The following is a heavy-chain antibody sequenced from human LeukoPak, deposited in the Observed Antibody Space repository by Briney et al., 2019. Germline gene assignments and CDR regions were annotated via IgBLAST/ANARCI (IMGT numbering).Heavy chain of an antibody. Sequence: HPGGSLRLSCAASGFTFSSYWMHWVRQAPGRGLEWVSVISSSGSTTYYADSVKGRFTISRDNPKNTLYLQMNSLSAEDTAVYYCAKGPQWLVRDSGYFQHWGQGTLATVST. CDR1: GFTFSSYW. CDR2: ISSSGSTT. J-gene: IGHJ1*01. D-gene: IGHD6-19*01. CDR3: AKGPQWLVRDSGYFQH. V-gene: IGHV3-23*01.